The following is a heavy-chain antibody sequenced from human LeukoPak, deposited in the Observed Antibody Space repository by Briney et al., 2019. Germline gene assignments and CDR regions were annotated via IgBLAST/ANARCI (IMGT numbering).Heavy chain of an antibody. Sequence: PGGSLRLSCVASGFTFSSSTMSWVRQAPGKGLEWVSGISGSGGDTYHANSVKGRFTISRDESNTLYLQMDSLRAEDTAVYYCAKPPGSVGYYLGYWGQGTLVTVSS. CDR2: ISGSGGDT. V-gene: IGHV3-23*01. D-gene: IGHD3-22*01. CDR1: GFTFSSST. CDR3: AKPPGSVGYYLGY. J-gene: IGHJ4*02.